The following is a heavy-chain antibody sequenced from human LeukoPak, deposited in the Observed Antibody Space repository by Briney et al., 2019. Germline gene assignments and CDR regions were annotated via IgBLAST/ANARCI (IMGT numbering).Heavy chain of an antibody. CDR2: ISYDGSNK. J-gene: IGHJ4*02. Sequence: PGGSLRLSCAASGFTFSSYAMHWVRQAPGKGLEWVAVISYDGSNKYYADSVKGRFTISRDNAKNSLYLQMNSLRAEDTAVYYCARDFGPMASPEYYFDYWGQGTLVTVSS. CDR1: GFTFSSYA. D-gene: IGHD3-10*01. V-gene: IGHV3-30-3*01. CDR3: ARDFGPMASPEYYFDY.